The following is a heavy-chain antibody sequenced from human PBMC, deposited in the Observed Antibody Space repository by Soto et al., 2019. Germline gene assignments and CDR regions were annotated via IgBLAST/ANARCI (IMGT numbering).Heavy chain of an antibody. CDR3: ARHEGYDPNWYFDL. Sequence: SLRLSCAASGFTFSTYWMSWVRQAPGKGLEWVANIKHDGSEKYYVDSLKGRSTISRDNAKNSLYLQMNSLRAEDTAIYYCARHEGYDPNWYFDLWGRGTLVTVSS. CDR2: IKHDGSEK. V-gene: IGHV3-7*03. J-gene: IGHJ2*01. CDR1: GFTFSTYW. D-gene: IGHD3-16*01.